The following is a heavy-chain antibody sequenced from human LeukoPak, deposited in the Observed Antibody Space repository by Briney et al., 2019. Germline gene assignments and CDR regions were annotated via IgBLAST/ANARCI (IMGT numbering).Heavy chain of an antibody. V-gene: IGHV3-33*01. Sequence: GRSLRLSCAASGFTLSAHGMHWVRQAPGKGLEWVAITYFDESNKFYVDSVKGRFTISRDSSKNTLYLQMNSLRAEDTAVYHCARHRLDFWSGYADYWGQGIMVSVSS. CDR3: ARHRLDFWSGYADY. CDR1: GFTLSAHG. J-gene: IGHJ4*02. D-gene: IGHD3-3*01. CDR2: TYFDESNK.